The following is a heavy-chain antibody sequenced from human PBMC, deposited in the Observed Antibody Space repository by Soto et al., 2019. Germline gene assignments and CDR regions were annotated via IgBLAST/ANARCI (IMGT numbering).Heavy chain of an antibody. D-gene: IGHD6-25*01. J-gene: IGHJ5*02. Sequence: ASVKVSCRASGYTFTGYYMHWVRQAPGQGLEWMGWINPNSGGTNYAQQFQGRVTMTRDTSISTAYMELSRLRSDDTAVYYCASDRMAARHLNWFVPGGQGTLV. CDR2: INPNSGGT. CDR1: GYTFTGYY. V-gene: IGHV1-2*02. CDR3: ASDRMAARHLNWFVP.